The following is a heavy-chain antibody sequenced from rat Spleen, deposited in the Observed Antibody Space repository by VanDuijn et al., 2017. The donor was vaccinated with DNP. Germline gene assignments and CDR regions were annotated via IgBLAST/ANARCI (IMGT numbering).Heavy chain of an antibody. J-gene: IGHJ1*01. Sequence: EVQLQESGPGLVKPSQSLSLTCSVTGYSITSNYWGWIRNFPGNKMEWMGYISYSGSTGFNPSLKSRISITRDTSKNQFFLQLNSVTTEDTATYYCARIGGPGYNWYFDFWGPGTMVTVSS. V-gene: IGHV3-1*01. CDR1: GYSITSNY. CDR3: ARIGGPGYNWYFDF. D-gene: IGHD1-4*01. CDR2: ISYSGST.